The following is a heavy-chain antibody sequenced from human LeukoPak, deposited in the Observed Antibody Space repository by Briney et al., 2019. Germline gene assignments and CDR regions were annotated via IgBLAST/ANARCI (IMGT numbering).Heavy chain of an antibody. Sequence: ASVKVSCKASGYTFTSYGISWVRQAPGQGLEWMGWISAYNGNTNYAQKLQGRVTMTTDTSTSTAYMELRSLRSDDTAVYYCARDGYCSGGSCYPPERSYYYYGMDVWGQGTTVTVSS. D-gene: IGHD2-15*01. CDR3: ARDGYCSGGSCYPPERSYYYYGMDV. CDR2: ISAYNGNT. V-gene: IGHV1-18*01. J-gene: IGHJ6*02. CDR1: GYTFTSYG.